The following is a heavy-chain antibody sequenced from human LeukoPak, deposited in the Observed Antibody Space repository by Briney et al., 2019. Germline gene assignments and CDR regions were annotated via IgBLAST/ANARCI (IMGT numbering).Heavy chain of an antibody. V-gene: IGHV3-30-3*01. J-gene: IGHJ4*02. CDR2: ISYDGSNK. CDR3: AKDVSAGGGQLLHDY. CDR1: GFTFSSYA. D-gene: IGHD2-2*01. Sequence: GGSLRLSCAASGFTFSSYAMHWVRQAPGKGLEWVAVISYDGSNKYYADSVKGRFTISRDNSKNTLYLQMNSLRAEDTAVYYCAKDVSAGGGQLLHDYWGQGTLVTVSS.